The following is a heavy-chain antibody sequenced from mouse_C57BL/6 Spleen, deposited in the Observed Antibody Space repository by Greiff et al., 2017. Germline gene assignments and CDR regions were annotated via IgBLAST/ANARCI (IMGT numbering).Heavy chain of an antibody. Sequence: DVQLVESGGGLVKPGGSLKLSCAASGFTFSSYAMSWVRQTPEKRLEWVATISDGGSYTYYPDNVKGRFTISRDNAKNNLYLQMSHLKSEDTAMYYCARIYYGSYAWFGYWGPRTLVTVSA. V-gene: IGHV5-4*01. D-gene: IGHD2-1*01. CDR2: ISDGGSYT. J-gene: IGHJ3*01. CDR1: GFTFSSYA. CDR3: ARIYYGSYAWFGY.